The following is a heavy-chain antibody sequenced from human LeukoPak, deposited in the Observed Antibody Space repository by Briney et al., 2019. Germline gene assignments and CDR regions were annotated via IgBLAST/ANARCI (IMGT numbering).Heavy chain of an antibody. V-gene: IGHV4-59*01. CDR3: ARDILEMATIGFDY. CDR1: GGSISSYY. D-gene: IGHD5-24*01. Sequence: SETLSLTCTVSGGSISSYYWSWIRQPPGKGLEWIGYIYYSGSTNYNPSLKSRVTISVDTSKNQFSLKLSSVTAADTAVYYCARDILEMATIGFDYWGQGTLVTVSS. CDR2: IYYSGST. J-gene: IGHJ4*02.